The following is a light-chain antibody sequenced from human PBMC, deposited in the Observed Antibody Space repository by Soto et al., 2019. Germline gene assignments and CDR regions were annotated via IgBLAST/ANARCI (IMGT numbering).Light chain of an antibody. J-gene: IGLJ2*01. CDR2: DVS. CDR1: SSDVGGYNY. V-gene: IGLV2-11*01. CDR3: CSYAGSSLV. Sequence: QSALTQPRSVSGSPGQSVTISCTGSSSDVGGYNYVSWYLQHPGKAPKLMIYDVSKRPSGVPDRFSGSKSGNTASLTISGLQAEDEADYSCCSYAGSSLVFGGGTKLTVL.